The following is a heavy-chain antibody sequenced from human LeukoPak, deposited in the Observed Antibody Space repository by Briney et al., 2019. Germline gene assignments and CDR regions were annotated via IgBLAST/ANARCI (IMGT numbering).Heavy chain of an antibody. CDR1: GFTFGSYA. CDR2: ISGSGGST. V-gene: IGHV3-23*01. J-gene: IGHJ4*02. D-gene: IGHD5-12*01. Sequence: GKSLRLTCVASGFTFGSYAMSWVRQAPGKGLEWVSAISGSGGSTYYADSVKGRFTISRDNSKNTLYLQMNSLRAEDTAVYYCAKGQSGYEPVDYWGQGTLVTVSS. CDR3: AKGQSGYEPVDY.